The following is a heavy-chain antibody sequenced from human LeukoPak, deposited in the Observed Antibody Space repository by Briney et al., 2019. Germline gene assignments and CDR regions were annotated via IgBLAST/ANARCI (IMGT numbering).Heavy chain of an antibody. CDR2: IIPILGIA. Sequence: GASVKVSCKASGGTFSSYAISWVRQAPGQGLEWMGRIIPILGIANYARKFQGRVTITADKSTSTAYMELSSLRSEDTAVYYCNNRNTVTTSLDLDYWGQGTLVTVSS. J-gene: IGHJ4*02. D-gene: IGHD4-17*01. CDR1: GGTFSSYA. V-gene: IGHV1-69*04. CDR3: NNRNTVTTSLDLDY.